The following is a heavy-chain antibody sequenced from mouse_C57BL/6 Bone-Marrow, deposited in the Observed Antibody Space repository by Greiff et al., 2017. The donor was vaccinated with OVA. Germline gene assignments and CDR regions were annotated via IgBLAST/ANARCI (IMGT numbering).Heavy chain of an antibody. CDR3: ASYYYGSSSWFAY. J-gene: IGHJ3*01. CDR2: IDPSDSET. CDR1: GYTFTSYW. Sequence: QVQLQQPGAELVRPGSSVKLSCKASGYTFTSYWMHWVKQRPIQGLEWIGNIDPSDSETHYNQKFKDKATLTVDKSSSTAYMQLRSLTSEDSAVYYCASYYYGSSSWFAYWGQGTLVTVSA. D-gene: IGHD1-1*01. V-gene: IGHV1-52*01.